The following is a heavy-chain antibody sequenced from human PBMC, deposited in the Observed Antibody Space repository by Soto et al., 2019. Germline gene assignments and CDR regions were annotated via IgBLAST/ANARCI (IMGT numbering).Heavy chain of an antibody. D-gene: IGHD2-21*02. CDR1: GFTFSGNV. V-gene: IGHV3-23*01. CDR2: ISGSGGST. J-gene: IGHJ5*02. CDR3: AKNGCGGDCYSSVAGNWFDP. Sequence: GGSLRLSCVASGFTFSGNVTSWVRQAPGKGLEWISNISGSGGSTYYADSVKGRFTISRDNSNNTLYLQMHSLTAADTAVYYCAKNGCGGDCYSSVAGNWFDPWGQGTLVTVSS.